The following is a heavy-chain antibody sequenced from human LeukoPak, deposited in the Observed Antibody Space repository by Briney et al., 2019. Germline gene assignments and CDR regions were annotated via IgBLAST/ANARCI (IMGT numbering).Heavy chain of an antibody. CDR2: ILYDGSNK. J-gene: IGHJ3*02. CDR3: AKVYGGNGNDAFDI. Sequence: GGSLRLSCAASGFTLSSYGMHWVRQAPGKGLEWVALILYDGSNKYYADSVKGRFTISRDNSKNTLYLQMNSLRAEDMAVYYCAKVYGGNGNDAFDIWGQGTMVTVSS. V-gene: IGHV3-30*18. D-gene: IGHD4-23*01. CDR1: GFTLSSYG.